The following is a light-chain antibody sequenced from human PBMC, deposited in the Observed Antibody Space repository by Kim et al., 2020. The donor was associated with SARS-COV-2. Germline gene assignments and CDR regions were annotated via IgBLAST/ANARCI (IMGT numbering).Light chain of an antibody. CDR1: SLRSYY. Sequence: SSELTQDPAVSVALGQTVRITCQGDSLRSYYASWYQQKPGQAPVLVIYGKNNRPSGIPDRFSGSSSGNTASLTITGAQAEEEADYYCNSRDSSGNLRFGGGTKLTVL. CDR2: GKN. V-gene: IGLV3-19*01. CDR3: NSRDSSGNLR. J-gene: IGLJ2*01.